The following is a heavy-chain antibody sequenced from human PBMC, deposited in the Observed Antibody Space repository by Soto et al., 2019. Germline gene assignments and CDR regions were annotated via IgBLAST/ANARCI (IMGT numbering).Heavy chain of an antibody. J-gene: IGHJ4*02. Sequence: SETLSLTCAVSGGSIGSGGYSWSWSRQPPGKGLEWIGYIYHSGSTYYNPSLKSRVTISVDRSKNQFSLKLSSVTAADSAVYYCARVMGNYAVYFDYWGQGTLVTVSS. CDR2: IYHSGST. CDR3: ARVMGNYAVYFDY. CDR1: GGSIGSGGYS. V-gene: IGHV4-30-2*01. D-gene: IGHD1-7*01.